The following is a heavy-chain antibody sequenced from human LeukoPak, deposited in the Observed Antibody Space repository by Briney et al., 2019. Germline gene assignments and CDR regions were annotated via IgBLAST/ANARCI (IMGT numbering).Heavy chain of an antibody. J-gene: IGHJ6*03. D-gene: IGHD3-10*01. Sequence: PSETLSLTCTVSGGSISSYYWSWIRQPAGKGLEWIGRIYTSGSTNYNPSLKSRVTMSVDTSKNQFSLKLSSVTAADTAVYYCARGRSSMVRGYYYYYMDVWGKGTTVTISS. CDR3: ARGRSSMVRGYYYYYMDV. V-gene: IGHV4-4*07. CDR1: GGSISSYY. CDR2: IYTSGST.